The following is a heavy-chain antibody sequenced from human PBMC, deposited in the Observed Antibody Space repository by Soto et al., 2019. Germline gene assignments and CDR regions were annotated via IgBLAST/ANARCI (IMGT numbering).Heavy chain of an antibody. CDR1: GGTFSSYT. CDR2: IIPILGIA. CDR3: ARGTRVVGL. D-gene: IGHD3-16*02. J-gene: IGHJ3*01. Sequence: ASVKVSCKASGGTFSSYTISWVRQAPGQGLEWMGRIIPILGIASYAQKFQGRVTMTRNNSISTGYMELRGLTYEDMAVYYCARGTRVVGLCGQGTMVSVSS. V-gene: IGHV1-69*02.